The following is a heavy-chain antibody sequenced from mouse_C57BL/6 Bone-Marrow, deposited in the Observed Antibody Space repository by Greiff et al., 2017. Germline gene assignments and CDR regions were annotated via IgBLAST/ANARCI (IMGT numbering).Heavy chain of an antibody. CDR1: GYSFTDYN. V-gene: IGHV1-39*01. Sequence: RVEPGASVKISCKASGYSFTDYNMNWVKQSNGKSLEWIGVINPNYGTTSYNQKLKGKATLTVDQSSSTAYMQLNSLTSEDSAVYYCARGYDYDYAMDYWGQGTSVTVSS. CDR2: INPNYGTT. CDR3: ARGYDYDYAMDY. J-gene: IGHJ4*01. D-gene: IGHD2-4*01.